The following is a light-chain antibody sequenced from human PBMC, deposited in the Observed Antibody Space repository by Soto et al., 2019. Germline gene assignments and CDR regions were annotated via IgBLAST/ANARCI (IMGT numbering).Light chain of an antibody. Sequence: EIVMTQSPATLSVSPGERATLSCRASQSVSSNLAWYQQKPGQAPRLLIYGASTRATGIPARFSGSGSGTEFTLTISSLQFDDFAVYYCHQYNNWPPNTFGQGTRLEIK. CDR1: QSVSSN. CDR3: HQYNNWPPNT. J-gene: IGKJ5*01. V-gene: IGKV3-15*01. CDR2: GAS.